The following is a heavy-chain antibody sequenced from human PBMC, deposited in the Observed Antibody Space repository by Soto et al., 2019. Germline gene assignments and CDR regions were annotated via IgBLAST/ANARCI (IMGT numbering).Heavy chain of an antibody. V-gene: IGHV4-31*03. J-gene: IGHJ6*03. Sequence: PSETLSLTCTVSGGSISSGGYYWSWIRQHPGKGLEWIGYIYYSGSTYYNPSLKSRVTISVDTSKNQFSLKLSSVTAADTAVYYCSRSCSGGSCYVYYYYYMDVWGKGTTVTVSS. CDR3: SRSCSGGSCYVYYYYYMDV. CDR2: IYYSGST. D-gene: IGHD2-15*01. CDR1: GGSISSGGYY.